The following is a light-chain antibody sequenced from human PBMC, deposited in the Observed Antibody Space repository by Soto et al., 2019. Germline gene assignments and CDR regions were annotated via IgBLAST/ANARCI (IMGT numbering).Light chain of an antibody. CDR3: SSYAGSNTFHV. J-gene: IGLJ1*01. Sequence: QSVLTQPPSASGSPGQSVTISCTGTSSDFGGYNYVSWYQQHPGKAPKLMIYEVSKRPSGVPDRFSGSKSGNTASLTVSGLQAEDEADYYCSSYAGSNTFHVFGTGTKVTVL. CDR2: EVS. CDR1: SSDFGGYNY. V-gene: IGLV2-8*01.